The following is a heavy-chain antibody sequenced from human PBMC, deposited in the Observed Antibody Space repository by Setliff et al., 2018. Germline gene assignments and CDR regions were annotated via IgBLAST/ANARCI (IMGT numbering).Heavy chain of an antibody. D-gene: IGHD2-15*01. J-gene: IGHJ5*02. CDR3: GRGFSRIEGWGNWFDP. CDR2: IYDSGSS. V-gene: IGHV4-39*01. CDR1: GGSVSNSGFF. Sequence: SETLSLTCTVSGGSVSNSGFFWGWLRQAPGKGLEWIGNIYDSGSSNYDASLKSRLIITRDTSKNQISLKLTSVTAADTAVYYCGRGFSRIEGWGNWFDPWGQGVLVTVSS.